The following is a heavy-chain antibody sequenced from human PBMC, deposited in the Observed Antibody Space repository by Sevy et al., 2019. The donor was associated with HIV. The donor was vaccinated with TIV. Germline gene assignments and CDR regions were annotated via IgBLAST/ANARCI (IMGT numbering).Heavy chain of an antibody. V-gene: IGHV1-8*01. Sequence: ASVKVSCKASGYTFTSYDINWVRQATGQGLEWMGWMKPNSGNTGYAQKFQGRVTMTRNTSISTAYMELSSLRSEDMAVYYCARSAAAASRDAFDIWGQGTMVTVSS. CDR3: ARSAAAASRDAFDI. J-gene: IGHJ3*02. CDR2: MKPNSGNT. D-gene: IGHD6-13*01. CDR1: GYTFTSYD.